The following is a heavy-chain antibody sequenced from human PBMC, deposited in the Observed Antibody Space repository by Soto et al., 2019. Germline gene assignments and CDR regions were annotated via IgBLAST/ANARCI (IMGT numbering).Heavy chain of an antibody. CDR1: GFTFSSYA. V-gene: IGHV3-30-3*01. Sequence: PGGSLRLSCAASGFTFSSYAMHWVRQAPGKGLEWVAVISYDGSNKYYADSVKGRFTISRDNSKNTLYLQMNSLRDEDTAVYYCARDLFGVLPLYGMDVWGQGTTVTVSS. CDR3: ARDLFGVLPLYGMDV. CDR2: ISYDGSNK. D-gene: IGHD3-3*01. J-gene: IGHJ6*02.